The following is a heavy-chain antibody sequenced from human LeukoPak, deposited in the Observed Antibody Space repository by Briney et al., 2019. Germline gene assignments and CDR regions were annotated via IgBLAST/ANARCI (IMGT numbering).Heavy chain of an antibody. V-gene: IGHV3-53*01. CDR1: GFTVSSNY. J-gene: IGHJ4*02. D-gene: IGHD3-10*01. CDR3: ARLYYYVSGTYSRYFDY. CDR2: IYSGGTT. Sequence: GGPLRLSCAASGFTVSSNYMTWVRQAPGKGLEWVSIIYSGGTTYYADSVKGRFTISRDNSKNTLYLQMNSLRAEDTAVYYCARLYYYVSGTYSRYFDYWGQGTLVTVSS.